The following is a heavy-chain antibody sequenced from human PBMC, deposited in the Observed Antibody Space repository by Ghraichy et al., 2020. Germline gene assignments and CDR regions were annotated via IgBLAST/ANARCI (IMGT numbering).Heavy chain of an antibody. CDR1: GFTSRFYS. D-gene: IGHD2-8*01. V-gene: IGHV3-30*04. CDR2: ISYDESVK. Sequence: GGSLRLSCTASGFTSRFYSMHWVRQAPGKGLEWVAVISYDESVKHYADAVKGRFTISRDTSKNTLFLQASRLRPDDTALYYCTRGGPGILDDGHDIWGQGTMVIVSS. J-gene: IGHJ3*02. CDR3: TRGGPGILDDGHDI.